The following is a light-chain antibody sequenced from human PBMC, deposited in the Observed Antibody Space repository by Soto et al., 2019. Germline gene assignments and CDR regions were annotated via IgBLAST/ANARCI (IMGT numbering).Light chain of an antibody. Sequence: SYVLTQAPSVSVAPGKTATITCGGNNIETKSVHWYQQRPGQAPVVVIYYDSDRPSVIPERFSGSNSGDTATLTISRVEAGDEADYYCQVLDSNSDNLIFGGGTKLTVL. V-gene: IGLV3-21*04. CDR1: NIETKS. CDR2: YDS. J-gene: IGLJ2*01. CDR3: QVLDSNSDNLI.